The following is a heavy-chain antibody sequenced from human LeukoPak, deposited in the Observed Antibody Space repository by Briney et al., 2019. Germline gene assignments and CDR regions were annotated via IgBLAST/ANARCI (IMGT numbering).Heavy chain of an antibody. D-gene: IGHD3-22*01. CDR1: GGSFSGYY. V-gene: IGHV4-34*01. J-gene: IGHJ3*02. CDR2: INHSGST. CDR3: ARANYYDSSGYSRGAFDI. Sequence: PSETLSLTCAVYGGSFSGYYWSWIRQPPGKGLEWIGEINHSGSTNYNPSLKSRVTISVDTSKNQFSLKLTSVTAADTALYYCARANYYDSSGYSRGAFDIWGPGTMVTVSS.